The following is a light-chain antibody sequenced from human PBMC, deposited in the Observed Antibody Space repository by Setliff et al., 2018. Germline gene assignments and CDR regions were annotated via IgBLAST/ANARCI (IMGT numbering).Light chain of an antibody. Sequence: QSALTQAASVSGSPGQSITISCTGTSSDIGVYNYVSWYQQHPGKAPKLMIYDVNKRPSGVPDRFSGSKSGNTASLTISGLQTEDEADYYCCSYADTYISVFGSGTKVTVL. CDR3: CSYADTYISV. CDR2: DVN. V-gene: IGLV2-11*01. J-gene: IGLJ1*01. CDR1: SSDIGVYNY.